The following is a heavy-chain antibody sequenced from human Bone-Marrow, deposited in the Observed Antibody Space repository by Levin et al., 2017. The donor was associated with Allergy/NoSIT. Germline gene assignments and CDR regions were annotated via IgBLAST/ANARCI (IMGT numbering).Heavy chain of an antibody. Sequence: GESLKISCAASGFTFSSYSMNWVRQAPGKGLEWVSYISSSSSTIYYADSVKGRFTISRDNAKNSLYLQMNSLRAEDTAVYYCARTCLGELSADAFDIWGQGTMVTVSS. V-gene: IGHV3-48*01. CDR1: GFTFSSYS. J-gene: IGHJ3*02. CDR3: ARTCLGELSADAFDI. CDR2: ISSSSSTI. D-gene: IGHD3-16*02.